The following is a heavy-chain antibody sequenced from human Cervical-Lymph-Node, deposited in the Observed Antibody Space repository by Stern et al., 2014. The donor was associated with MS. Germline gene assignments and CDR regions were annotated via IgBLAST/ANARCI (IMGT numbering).Heavy chain of an antibody. J-gene: IGHJ4*02. Sequence: EVQLEESGGGLVQPGGSLRLSCAASGFTFSSYVMTWVRQAPGQGLEWVSVISTSGGSTYYADSVKGRFTISRDNSKNTLSMQVNSLRAEDTAVYYCAKGAKARVRGGWASYSDHWGQGTLVTVSS. CDR2: ISTSGGST. D-gene: IGHD6-19*01. CDR1: GFTFSSYV. CDR3: AKGAKARVRGGWASYSDH. V-gene: IGHV3-23*04.